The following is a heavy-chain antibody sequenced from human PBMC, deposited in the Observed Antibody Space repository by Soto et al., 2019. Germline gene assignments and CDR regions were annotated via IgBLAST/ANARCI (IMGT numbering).Heavy chain of an antibody. V-gene: IGHV1-18*01. Sequence: QVHLVQSGAEVKKPGASVKVSCKASGYTFTTYGISWVRQAPGQGLEWMGWSSAYNGNTNYAQKFQGRVAMTTDTSTSTAYMELRSLRSDDTAVYYCARATPDTAVQYYYRSAIWFDPWGQGSLVTVSS. D-gene: IGHD3-22*01. CDR3: ARATPDTAVQYYYRSAIWFDP. CDR1: GYTFTTYG. CDR2: SSAYNGNT. J-gene: IGHJ5*02.